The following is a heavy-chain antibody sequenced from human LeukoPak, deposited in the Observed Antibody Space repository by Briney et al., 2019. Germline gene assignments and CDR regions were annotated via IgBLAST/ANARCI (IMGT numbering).Heavy chain of an antibody. D-gene: IGHD4-17*01. CDR3: VSGAPTNYDAFDI. CDR2: MNPNSGNT. J-gene: IGHJ3*02. CDR1: GYTFTSYD. Sequence: ASVKVSCKASGYTFTSYDINWVRQATGQGLEWMGWMNPNSGNTGYAQKFQGRVTITADESTSTAYMELSSLRSEDTAVYYCVSGAPTNYDAFDIWGQGTMVTVSS. V-gene: IGHV1-8*01.